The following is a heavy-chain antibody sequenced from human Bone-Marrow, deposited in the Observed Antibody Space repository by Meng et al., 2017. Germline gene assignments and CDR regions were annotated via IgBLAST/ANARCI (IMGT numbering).Heavy chain of an antibody. CDR3: ARWKLRGAFDP. CDR1: GFTFSNAW. Sequence: GESLKISCAASGFTFSNAWMSWVRQAPGKGLEWVANIKQDGSEKYYVDSVKGRFTISRDNAKNSLYLQMNSLRAEDTAVYYCARWKLRGAFDPWGQGTLVTVSS. CDR2: IKQDGSEK. V-gene: IGHV3-7*01. J-gene: IGHJ5*02. D-gene: IGHD1-26*01.